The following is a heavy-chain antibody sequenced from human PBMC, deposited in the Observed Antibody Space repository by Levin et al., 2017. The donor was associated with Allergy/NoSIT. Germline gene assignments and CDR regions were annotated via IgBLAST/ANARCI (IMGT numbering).Heavy chain of an antibody. Sequence: GESLKISCAASGFTFSSYGMHWVRQAPGKGLGWVAVISYDGSNKYYADSVKGRFTISRDNSKNTLYLQMNSLRAEDTAVYYCAINHGLDVWGQGTTVTVSS. CDR1: GFTFSSYG. J-gene: IGHJ6*02. D-gene: IGHD1-14*01. CDR3: AINHGLDV. CDR2: ISYDGSNK. V-gene: IGHV3-30*03.